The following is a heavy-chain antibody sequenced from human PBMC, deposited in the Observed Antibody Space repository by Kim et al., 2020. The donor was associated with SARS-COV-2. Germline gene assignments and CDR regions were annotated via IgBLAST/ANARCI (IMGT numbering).Heavy chain of an antibody. D-gene: IGHD2-8*01. CDR2: IYHSGST. J-gene: IGHJ4*02. CDR1: GSSISSGYL. V-gene: IGHV4-38-2*02. Sequence: SETLSLTCTVSGSSISSGYLWGWIRQPPGKGLEWIGSIYHSGSTYYNSSLKSRVTISVDPSKNQFSLKLSSVTAADTAVYYCARHNAYWGQGTLVTVSS. CDR3: ARHNAY.